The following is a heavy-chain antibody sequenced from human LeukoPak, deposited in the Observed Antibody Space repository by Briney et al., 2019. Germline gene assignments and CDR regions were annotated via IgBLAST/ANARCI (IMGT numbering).Heavy chain of an antibody. Sequence: GGSLRLSCVDSGCTFSSFAMSWVRQAPGGEVEWVSTISSNGSTTYYIDSVKGRFTISRDNSRNTLYLQLNSLRGEDTAVYYCARESPAFDYWGQGTLVTVS. V-gene: IGHV3-23*01. CDR1: GCTFSSFA. CDR3: ARESPAFDY. J-gene: IGHJ4*02. CDR2: ISSNGSTT.